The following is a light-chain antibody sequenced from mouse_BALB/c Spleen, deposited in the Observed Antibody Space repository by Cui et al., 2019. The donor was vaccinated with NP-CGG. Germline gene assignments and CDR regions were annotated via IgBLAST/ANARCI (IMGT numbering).Light chain of an antibody. CDR1: IGAGTTSNY. J-gene: IGLJ1*01. V-gene: IGLV1*01. CDR3: ALWYSNHWV. Sequence: QAVVTQESALTTSPGGTVTLTCRSSIGAGTTSNYANWVQEKPDHVLTGLIGGTNNRAPGVSARFSGSLIGDKAALTITGAQTEDEAIYFCALWYSNHWVFGGGTKLTVL. CDR2: GTN.